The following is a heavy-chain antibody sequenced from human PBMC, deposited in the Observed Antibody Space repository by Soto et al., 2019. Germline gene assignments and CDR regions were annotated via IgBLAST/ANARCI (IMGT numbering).Heavy chain of an antibody. V-gene: IGHV1-69*01. CDR1: GGTFSSYA. J-gene: IGHJ4*02. CDR3: ARGGSVLGIAVAGALDY. CDR2: IIPIFGTA. Sequence: QVQLVQSGAEVKKPGSSVKVSCKASGGTFSSYAISWVRQAPGQGLEWMGGIIPIFGTANYAQKFQGRVTITADESTSTAYMELSSLGSEDTAVYYCARGGSVLGIAVAGALDYWGQGTLVTVSS. D-gene: IGHD6-19*01.